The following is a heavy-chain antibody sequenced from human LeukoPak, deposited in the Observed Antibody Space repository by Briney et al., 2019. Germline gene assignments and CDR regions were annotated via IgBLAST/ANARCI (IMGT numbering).Heavy chain of an antibody. CDR2: INHSGST. J-gene: IGHJ4*02. V-gene: IGHV4-34*01. CDR3: ASHAYGDYVFDY. Sequence: SETLSLTCAVYGGSFSGYYWSWIRQPPGKGLEWIGEINHSGSTNYNPSLKSRVTISVDTSKNQFSLKLSSVTAADTAVYYCASHAYGDYVFDYWGQGTLVTVSS. D-gene: IGHD4-17*01. CDR1: GGSFSGYY.